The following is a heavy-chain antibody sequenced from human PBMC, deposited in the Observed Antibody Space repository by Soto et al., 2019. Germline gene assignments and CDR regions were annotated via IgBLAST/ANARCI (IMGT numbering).Heavy chain of an antibody. D-gene: IGHD5-12*01. J-gene: IGHJ4*02. V-gene: IGHV4-4*02. CDR2: VYRTGST. CDR1: GGSISTNNW. Sequence: PSETLSLTCAVSGGSISTNNWWTWVRQAPGEGLERIGEVYRTGSTNYNRSLKSRIAISIDKSKNQYSLSLTSVTAADTAVYYCVRVGGFAGLDYWGQGTLFTVSS. CDR3: VRVGGFAGLDY.